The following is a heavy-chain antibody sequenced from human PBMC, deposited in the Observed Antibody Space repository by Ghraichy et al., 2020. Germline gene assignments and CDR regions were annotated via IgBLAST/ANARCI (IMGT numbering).Heavy chain of an antibody. Sequence: SVKVSCKASGGTFSSYAISWVRQAPGQGLEWMGGIIPIFGTANYAQKFQGRVTITADESTSTAYMELSSLRSEDTAVYYCARGKEQSVAFDYWGQGTLVTVSS. CDR2: IIPIFGTA. CDR3: ARGKEQSVAFDY. CDR1: GGTFSSYA. J-gene: IGHJ4*02. V-gene: IGHV1-69*13. D-gene: IGHD4-23*01.